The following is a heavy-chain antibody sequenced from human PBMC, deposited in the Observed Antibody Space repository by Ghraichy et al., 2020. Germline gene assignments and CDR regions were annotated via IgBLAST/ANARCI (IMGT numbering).Heavy chain of an antibody. J-gene: IGHJ6*02. CDR2: ISTSGGST. V-gene: IGHV3-23*01. CDR3: AAKRPGYYGMDV. Sequence: GGSLRLSCAASGFTFSSYALSWVRQAPGKGLEWVSAISTSGGSTYYADSVKGRFTISRDNSKNTLYLQMNSLRAEDTAVYYCAAKRPGYYGMDVWGQGTTVTVSS. CDR1: GFTFSSYA.